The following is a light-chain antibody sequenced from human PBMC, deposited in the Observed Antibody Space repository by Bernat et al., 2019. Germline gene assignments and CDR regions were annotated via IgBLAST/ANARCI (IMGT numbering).Light chain of an antibody. CDR3: CSYAGSYTYV. CDR1: SSDVGGYKY. CDR2: DVS. V-gene: IGLV2-11*01. Sequence: QSALTQPRSVSWSPVQSVTISCTGTSSDVGGYKYVSWYQQHPGKAPKLMIYDVSKRPSGVPDRFSGSKSGNTASLTISGLQAEDEADYYCCSYAGSYTYVFATGTKVTVL. J-gene: IGLJ1*01.